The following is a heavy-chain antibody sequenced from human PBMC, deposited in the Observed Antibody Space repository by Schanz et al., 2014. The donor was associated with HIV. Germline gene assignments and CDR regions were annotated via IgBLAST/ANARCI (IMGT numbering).Heavy chain of an antibody. J-gene: IGHJ6*02. Sequence: VQLEESGGGLVEPGGSLRLSCEGTGFVFSLAWMSWVRQVPGKGLEWVAFISDDGSNKYYADSVKGRFTISRDNAKNSLHLQMDSLRPEDTAVYYCAKPVLRFLEWPNANGGMDVWGQGTLVTVSS. V-gene: IGHV3-30*18. CDR2: ISDDGSNK. CDR1: GFVFSLAW. D-gene: IGHD3-3*01. CDR3: AKPVLRFLEWPNANGGMDV.